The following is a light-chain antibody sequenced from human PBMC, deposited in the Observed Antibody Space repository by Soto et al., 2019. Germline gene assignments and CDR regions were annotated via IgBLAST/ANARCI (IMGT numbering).Light chain of an antibody. J-gene: IGLJ3*02. CDR1: SSNIGSNY. CDR3: AAWDDSLSGLE. V-gene: IGLV1-47*01. CDR2: ENN. Sequence: QPVLTQPPSVSGTPGQRVTISCSGSSSNIGSNYVYWYQQLPGTAPKLLIYENNQRPSGVPDRFSGSKSGTSASLAISGLRSEDESDYYCAAWDDSLSGLEFGGGTKVTVL.